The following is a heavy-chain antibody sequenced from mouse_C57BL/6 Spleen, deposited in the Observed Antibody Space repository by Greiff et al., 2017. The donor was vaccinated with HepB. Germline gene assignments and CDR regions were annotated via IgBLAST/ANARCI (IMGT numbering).Heavy chain of an antibody. CDR2: ISSGGSYT. Sequence: EVNVVESGGDLVKPGGSLKLSCAASGFTFSSYGMSWVRQTPDKRLEWVATISSGGSYTYYPDSVKGRFTISRDNAKNTLYLQMSSLKSEDTAMYYCARQGNDYDDYFDYWGQGTTLTVSS. J-gene: IGHJ2*01. CDR3: ARQGNDYDDYFDY. CDR1: GFTFSSYG. V-gene: IGHV5-6*01. D-gene: IGHD2-4*01.